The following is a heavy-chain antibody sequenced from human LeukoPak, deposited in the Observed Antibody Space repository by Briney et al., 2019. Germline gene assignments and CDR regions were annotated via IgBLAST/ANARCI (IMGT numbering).Heavy chain of an antibody. CDR2: ISSSSSYI. Sequence: TPGGSLRLSCAASGFTFSSYSMNWVRQAPGKGLEWVSSISSSSSYIYYADSVKGRFTISRANAKNSLYLQMNSLRAEDTAVYYCARDPYGDYGNFDYWGQGTLVTVSS. CDR1: GFTFSSYS. D-gene: IGHD4-17*01. CDR3: ARDPYGDYGNFDY. J-gene: IGHJ4*02. V-gene: IGHV3-21*01.